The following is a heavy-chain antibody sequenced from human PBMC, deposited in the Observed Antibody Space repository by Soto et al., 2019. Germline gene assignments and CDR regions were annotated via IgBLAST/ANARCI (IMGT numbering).Heavy chain of an antibody. D-gene: IGHD6-13*01. V-gene: IGHV2-26*01. CDR2: IFSNVEQ. CDR3: AQTYSSSWDPPCDDYGINV. CDR1: GFSLSNARMG. Sequence: QVTLKESGPVLVKPTETLTLTCTVSGFSLSNARMGVSWIRQLPGKALDRLAHIFSNVEQSYSTSLKSRLTIPKDTSNSQVVLTMTNMDPGHTATYYCAQTYSSSWDPPCDDYGINVWGQGTTVTVSS. J-gene: IGHJ6*02.